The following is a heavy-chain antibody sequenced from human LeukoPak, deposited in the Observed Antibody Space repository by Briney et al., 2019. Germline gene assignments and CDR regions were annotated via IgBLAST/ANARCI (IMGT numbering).Heavy chain of an antibody. V-gene: IGHV3-53*01. CDR3: ARDPPRSGWSPSGWFDP. D-gene: IGHD6-19*01. CDR2: IYSGGST. CDR1: GFTVSSNY. Sequence: GGSLRLSCAASGFTVSSNYMSRVRQAPGKGLEWVSVIYSGGSTYYADSVKGRFTISRDNSKNTLYLQMNSLRAEDTAVYYCARDPPRSGWSPSGWFDPWGQGTLVTVSS. J-gene: IGHJ5*02.